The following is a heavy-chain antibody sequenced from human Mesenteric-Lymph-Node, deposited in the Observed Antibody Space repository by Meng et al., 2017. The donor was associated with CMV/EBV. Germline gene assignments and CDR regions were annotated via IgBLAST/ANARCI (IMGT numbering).Heavy chain of an antibody. CDR2: INAVAADT. V-gene: IGHV1-3*01. J-gene: IGHJ4*02. CDR1: GSIFTNCS. Sequence: SGSIFTNCSMHLVRPAPVQRLEWMGWINAVAADTKCSQKGQARVTMTRDTSAITAYMELSSLRSEDTAVYYCARPIGGYYGSGPLGYWGQGTLVTVSS. CDR3: ARPIGGYYGSGPLGY. D-gene: IGHD3-10*01.